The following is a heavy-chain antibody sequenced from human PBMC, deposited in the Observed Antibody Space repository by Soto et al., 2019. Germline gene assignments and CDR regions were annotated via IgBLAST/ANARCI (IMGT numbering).Heavy chain of an antibody. Sequence: GASVKVSCKASGYTFTSYGISWVRQAPGQGLEWMGWISAYNGNTNYAQKLQGRVTMTTDTSTSTAYMELRSLRSDDTAVYYCARLPTYYYDSSGYYYYFDYWGQGTLVTVSS. CDR1: GYTFTSYG. J-gene: IGHJ4*02. V-gene: IGHV1-18*01. D-gene: IGHD3-22*01. CDR3: ARLPTYYYDSSGYYYYFDY. CDR2: ISAYNGNT.